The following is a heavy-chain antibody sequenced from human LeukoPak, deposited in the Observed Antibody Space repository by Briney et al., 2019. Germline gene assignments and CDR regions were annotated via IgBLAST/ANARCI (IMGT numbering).Heavy chain of an antibody. CDR1: GYTFTSYG. CDR3: ASPSTSSSWYGDYYYGMDV. J-gene: IGHJ6*02. Sequence: ASVKVSCKASGYTFTSYGISWVRQAPGQGLEWMGWISAYNGNTNYAQKLQGRVTMTTDTSTSTAYMELRSLRSDDTAVYYCASPSTSSSWYGDYYYGMDVWGQGTTVTVSS. CDR2: ISAYNGNT. V-gene: IGHV1-18*01. D-gene: IGHD6-13*01.